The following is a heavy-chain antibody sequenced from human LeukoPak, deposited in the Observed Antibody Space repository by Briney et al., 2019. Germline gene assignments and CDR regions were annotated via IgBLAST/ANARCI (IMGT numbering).Heavy chain of an antibody. V-gene: IGHV1-2*02. CDR2: INPNSGNT. J-gene: IGHJ3*02. Sequence: ASVKVSCKTSGYTFTGYYMHWVRQAPGQGLEWMGWINPNSGNTNYAQKFQERVTITRDMSTSTAYMELSSLRSEDAAVYYCAAVFYDSSGYYYENPGAFDIWGQGTMVTVSS. D-gene: IGHD3-22*01. CDR3: AAVFYDSSGYYYENPGAFDI. CDR1: GYTFTGYY.